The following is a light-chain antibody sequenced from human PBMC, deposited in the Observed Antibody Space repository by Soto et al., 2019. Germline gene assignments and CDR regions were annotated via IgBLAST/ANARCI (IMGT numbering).Light chain of an antibody. CDR2: DVS. V-gene: IGLV2-14*01. CDR3: ISYTSSSLYV. Sequence: QSALTQPPSASGSPGQSVTISCTGTSSDVGGYNYVSWYQQHPGKAPELMIHDVSNRPSGVSNRFSGSKSGNTASLTISGLQAEDEAEYYSISYTSSSLYVFGTGTKVTVL. J-gene: IGLJ1*01. CDR1: SSDVGGYNY.